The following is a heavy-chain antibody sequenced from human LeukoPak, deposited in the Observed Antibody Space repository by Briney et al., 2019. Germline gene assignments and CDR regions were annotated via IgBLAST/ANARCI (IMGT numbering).Heavy chain of an antibody. J-gene: IGHJ3*02. CDR1: GGTFSSYA. V-gene: IGHV1-69*06. Sequence: EASVKVSCKASGGTFSSYAISWVRQAPGQGLEWMGGIIPIFGTANYAQKFQGRVTITADKSTSTAYMELSSLRSEDTAVYYCARSPSSWDAFDIWGQGTMVTVSS. D-gene: IGHD6-13*01. CDR3: ARSPSSWDAFDI. CDR2: IIPIFGTA.